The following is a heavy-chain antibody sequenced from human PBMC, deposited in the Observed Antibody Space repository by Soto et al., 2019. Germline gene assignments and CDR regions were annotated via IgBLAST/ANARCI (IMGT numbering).Heavy chain of an antibody. CDR3: XXXXXXXXAXYPDAFDI. CDR2: LYHTGST. CDR1: GGSISSGGYS. Sequence: QLQLQESGSGLVKPSQTLSLTCAVSGGSISSGGYSWSWIRQPPGKGLEWIGYLYHTGSTYYNPSLNTRVTISXDWSXNQFXXXXXXXXXXXXXXXXXXXXXXXXXAXYPDAFDIWGLGTMVTVSS. J-gene: IGHJ3*02. D-gene: IGHD3-16*01. V-gene: IGHV4-30-2*01.